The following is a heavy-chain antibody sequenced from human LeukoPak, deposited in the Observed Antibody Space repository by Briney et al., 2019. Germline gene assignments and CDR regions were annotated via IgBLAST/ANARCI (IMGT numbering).Heavy chain of an antibody. CDR3: AKVPYPYYYDSSGYFDAFDI. V-gene: IGHV3-30*02. CDR1: GFTFSSYG. CDR2: IRYDGSNK. Sequence: PGGSLRLSCAASGFTFSSYGMHWVRQAPGKGLEWVAFIRYDGSNKYYADSVKGRFTISRDNSKNTLYLQMNSLRAEDTAVYYCAKVPYPYYYDSSGYFDAFDIWGQGTMVTVSS. D-gene: IGHD3-22*01. J-gene: IGHJ3*02.